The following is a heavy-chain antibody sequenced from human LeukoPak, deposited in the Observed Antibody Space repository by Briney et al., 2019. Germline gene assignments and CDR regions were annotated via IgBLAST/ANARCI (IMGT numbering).Heavy chain of an antibody. D-gene: IGHD2-2*01. CDR1: GYTFTTYG. CDR2: ISANNGNT. V-gene: IGHV1-18*01. CDR3: AREGLGYCISTSCSAFDY. J-gene: IGHJ4*02. Sequence: ASVKVSCKASGYTFTTYGISWVRQAPGQGLEWMGWISANNGNTRYAQKTQGRVSMTTDTSTSTAYMELRSLRSDDTAVYNCAREGLGYCISTSCSAFDYWGQGTLVTVSS.